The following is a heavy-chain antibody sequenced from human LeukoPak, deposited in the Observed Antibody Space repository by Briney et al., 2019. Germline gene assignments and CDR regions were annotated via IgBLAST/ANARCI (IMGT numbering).Heavy chain of an antibody. V-gene: IGHV3-53*01. Sequence: PGGSLRLSCAASGFTFARYSMNWVRQAPGKGLEWVALIYSGGTTNYADSVKGRFTISRDNSKNTLYLQMTNVRAEDTAVYYCARDPPGIAASVSGGWGQGTLVTVSS. CDR3: ARDPPGIAASVSGG. CDR2: IYSGGTT. J-gene: IGHJ4*02. D-gene: IGHD6-13*01. CDR1: GFTFARYS.